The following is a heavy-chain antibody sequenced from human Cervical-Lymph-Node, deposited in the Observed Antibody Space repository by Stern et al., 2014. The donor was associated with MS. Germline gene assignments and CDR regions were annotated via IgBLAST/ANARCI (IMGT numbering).Heavy chain of an antibody. CDR2: IIPIFGTT. CDR1: GGTFSNFA. V-gene: IGHV1-69*01. D-gene: IGHD5-18*01. J-gene: IGHJ4*02. CDR3: ALYSISAAASFDF. Sequence: QLVQSGAEVKKPGSSVKVSCKASGGTFSNFAIAWVRQAPGQGLEWMGGIIPIFGTTNNAQKFQGRVTFTADESTNTGYMELSNLRSEDTAVYYCALYSISAAASFDFWGQGTLVTVSS.